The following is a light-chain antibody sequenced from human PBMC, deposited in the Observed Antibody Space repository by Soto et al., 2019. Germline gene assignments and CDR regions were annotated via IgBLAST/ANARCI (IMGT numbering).Light chain of an antibody. CDR1: QSVSSY. Sequence: EIVVTQSPATLSLSPGERATLSCRASQSVSSYLAWYQQKAGQAPRLLIYDASNRATGIPARFSGSGSGTDFTLTISSLEPEDFAVYYCQQRSNWPTFGGGTKVDIK. J-gene: IGKJ4*01. V-gene: IGKV3-11*01. CDR3: QQRSNWPT. CDR2: DAS.